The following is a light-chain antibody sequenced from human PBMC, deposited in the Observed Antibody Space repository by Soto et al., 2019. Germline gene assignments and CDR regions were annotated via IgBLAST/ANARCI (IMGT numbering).Light chain of an antibody. CDR3: QSYDSSLSVSYV. CDR2: GNK. Sequence: QSVLTQPPSVSGAPGQRVTISCTGSSSNIGAGDDVHWYQQRPGTAPKLLIYGNKNRPSGVPDRFSGSKSGTSASLAITGLQAEDEADYYCQSYDSSLSVSYVFGTGTKLTVL. J-gene: IGLJ1*01. CDR1: SSNIGAGDD. V-gene: IGLV1-40*01.